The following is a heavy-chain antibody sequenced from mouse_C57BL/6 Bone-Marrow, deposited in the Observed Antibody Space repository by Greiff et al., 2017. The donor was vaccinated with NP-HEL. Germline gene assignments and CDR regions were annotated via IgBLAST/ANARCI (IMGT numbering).Heavy chain of an antibody. V-gene: IGHV1-18*01. J-gene: IGHJ3*01. Sequence: EVQLQVSGPELVKPGASVKIPCKASGYTFTDYNMDWVKQSHGKSLEWIGDINPNNGGTIYNQKFKGKATLTVDKSSSTAYMELRSLTSEDTAVYYCARRGDYDWFAYWGQGTLVTVSA. CDR3: ARRGDYDWFAY. CDR2: INPNNGGT. D-gene: IGHD2-4*01. CDR1: GYTFTDYN.